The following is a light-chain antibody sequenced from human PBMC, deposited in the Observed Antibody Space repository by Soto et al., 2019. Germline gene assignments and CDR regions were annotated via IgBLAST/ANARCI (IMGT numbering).Light chain of an antibody. CDR3: LLYLGGGIWV. CDR2: NTD. V-gene: IGLV8-61*01. CDR1: SGSVSTSHL. Sequence: QTVVTQESSLSVSPGGTVTLTCGLSSGSVSTSHLPSWSRQTPGQAPRTLIFNTDTRSSGVPDRFSGSILGNKAALTITGAQADDESDYYCLLYLGGGIWVFGGGTKVTVL. J-gene: IGLJ3*02.